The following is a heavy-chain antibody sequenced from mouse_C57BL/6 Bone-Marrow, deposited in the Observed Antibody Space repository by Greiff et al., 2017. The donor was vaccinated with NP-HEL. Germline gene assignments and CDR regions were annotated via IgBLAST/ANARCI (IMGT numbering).Heavy chain of an antibody. CDR3: TTSYYGGFAY. D-gene: IGHD1-1*01. CDR1: GFNIKDDY. Sequence: VQLQQSGAELVRPGASVKLSCTASGFNIKDDYMHWVKQRPEQGLEWIGWIDPENGDTEYASKFQGKATITADTSSNTAYLQLSSLTSEDTAVYYCTTSYYGGFAYWGQGTLVTVSA. CDR2: IDPENGDT. V-gene: IGHV14-4*01. J-gene: IGHJ3*01.